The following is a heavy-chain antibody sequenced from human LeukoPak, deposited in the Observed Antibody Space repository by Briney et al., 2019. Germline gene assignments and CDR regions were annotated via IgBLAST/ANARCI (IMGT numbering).Heavy chain of an antibody. CDR2: INPNSGGT. V-gene: IGHV1-2*06. D-gene: IGHD6-13*01. CDR1: GYTFTGYY. CDR3: ARDQGSLTRSWYTGY. J-gene: IGHJ4*02. Sequence: GASVKVSFKASGYTFTGYYMHWVRQAPGQGLEWMGRINPNSGGTNYAQKFQGRVTMTRDTSITTAYMDLSSLTPDDTAVYFCARDQGSLTRSWYTGYWGQGTQVTVSS.